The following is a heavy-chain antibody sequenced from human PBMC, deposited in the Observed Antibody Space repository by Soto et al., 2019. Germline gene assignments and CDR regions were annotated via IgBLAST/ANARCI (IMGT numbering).Heavy chain of an antibody. V-gene: IGHV3-30-3*01. CDR1: GFTFSSYW. CDR2: ISYDGSNK. CDR3: ARDNWGSMPDY. J-gene: IGHJ4*02. Sequence: GGSLRLSCAASGFTFSSYWMHWVRQAPGKGLEWVAVISYDGSNKYYADSVKGRFTISRDNSKNTLYLQMNSLRAEDTAVYYCARDNWGSMPDYWGQGTLVTVSS. D-gene: IGHD7-27*01.